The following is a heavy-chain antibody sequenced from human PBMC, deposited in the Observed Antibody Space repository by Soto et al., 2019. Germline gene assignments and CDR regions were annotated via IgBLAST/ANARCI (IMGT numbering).Heavy chain of an antibody. CDR1: GFTFSSYA. CDR3: VKYTVTEDLGES. D-gene: IGHD3-16*01. Sequence: EVQLLESGGDVVRPGGSLRLSCAASGFTFSSYAMGWVRQAPGKGLEWVAGVSRAGTYTFYADSVRGRFSISRDNPRDTVDLYMNALRGDDTAVYLCVKYTVTEDLGESWGQGPLVSVSS. J-gene: IGHJ5*02. V-gene: IGHV3-23*01. CDR2: VSRAGTYT.